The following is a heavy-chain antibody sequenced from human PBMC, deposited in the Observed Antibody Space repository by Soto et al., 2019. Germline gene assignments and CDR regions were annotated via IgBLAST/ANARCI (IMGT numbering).Heavy chain of an antibody. CDR3: ARDAVDTAMVYYYGMDV. J-gene: IGHJ6*02. CDR1: GGSISSGDYY. D-gene: IGHD5-18*01. Sequence: SETLSLTCTVSGGSISSGDYYWSWIRQPPGKGLEWIGYIYYSGSTYYNPSLKSRLTISVDTSKNQFSLKLSSVTAADTAVYYCARDAVDTAMVYYYGMDVWGQGTTVT. CDR2: IYYSGST. V-gene: IGHV4-30-4*01.